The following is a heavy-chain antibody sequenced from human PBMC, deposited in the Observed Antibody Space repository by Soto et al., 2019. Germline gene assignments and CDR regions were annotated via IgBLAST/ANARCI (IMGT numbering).Heavy chain of an antibody. D-gene: IGHD6-19*01. CDR1: GFTFSNFA. CDR3: SRSIFGNGWPD. V-gene: IGHV3-23*01. Sequence: EVQLLESGGGLVQPGGSLRLSCAASGFTFSNFAMNWVRQAPGKGPEWVSGIGNSGTSTNYAGSLRARFTISRDNLKNTLHLQMNNLRAEDTAIYYCSRSIFGNGWPDWGQGTPVTVSS. J-gene: IGHJ4*02. CDR2: IGNSGTST.